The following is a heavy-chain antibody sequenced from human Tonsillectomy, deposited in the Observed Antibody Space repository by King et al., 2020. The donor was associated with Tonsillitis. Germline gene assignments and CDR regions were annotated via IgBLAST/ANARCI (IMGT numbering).Heavy chain of an antibody. CDR3: AREWVYDYGDYAIDY. J-gene: IGHJ4*02. CDR1: GYTFTGYY. D-gene: IGHD4-17*01. V-gene: IGHV1-2*02. Sequence: QLVQSGAEVKKPGASVKVSCKASGYTFTGYYMHWVRQAPGQGLEWMGWINPNSGGTNYAQKFQGRVTMTRDTSISTAYMELSRLRSDDTAVYYCAREWVYDYGDYAIDYWGQGTLVTVSS. CDR2: INPNSGGT.